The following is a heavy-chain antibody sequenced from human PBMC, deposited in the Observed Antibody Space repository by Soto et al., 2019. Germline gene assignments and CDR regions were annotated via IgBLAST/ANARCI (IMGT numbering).Heavy chain of an antibody. CDR1: GYTFTSYG. Sequence: GASVKVSCKASGYTFTSYGIDWVRQAPGQGLEWLGWISAYNGNTKYAQILQGRVSLTTDTSTNTAYMELWSLRSDDTAMYFCARGGYYDSSGSRNYYYYGMNVRGQGTSVTVSS. CDR2: ISAYNGNT. D-gene: IGHD3-22*01. V-gene: IGHV1-18*01. CDR3: ARGGYYDSSGSRNYYYYGMNV. J-gene: IGHJ6*02.